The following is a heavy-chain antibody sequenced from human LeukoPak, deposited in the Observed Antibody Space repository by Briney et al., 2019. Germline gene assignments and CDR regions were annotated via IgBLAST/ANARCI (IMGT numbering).Heavy chain of an antibody. V-gene: IGHV4-59*01. CDR1: GGSISSYY. Sequence: PSETLSLTCTVSGGSISSYYWSWIRQPPGKGLEWTGYIYYSGSTNYNPSLKSRVTISIDTSKNQFSLKLSSVTAADTAVYYCARTTTMVRGVIIDFDYWGQGTLVTVSS. CDR2: IYYSGST. J-gene: IGHJ4*02. D-gene: IGHD3-10*01. CDR3: ARTTTMVRGVIIDFDY.